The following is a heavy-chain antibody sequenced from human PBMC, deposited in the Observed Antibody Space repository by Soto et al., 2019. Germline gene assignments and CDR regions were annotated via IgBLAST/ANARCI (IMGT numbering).Heavy chain of an antibody. CDR2: ITRDGYNK. CDR1: GFIFKNYA. D-gene: IGHD6-6*01. J-gene: IGHJ4*02. Sequence: GGSLRLSCAGSGFIFKNYALNWVRQAPGKGLEWVASITRDGYNKYYADSVKGRFTISRDNSRDTLSLQMTALSTEDSSIYYFTKSSRSSSSAGMDYWDQGTRVTVSS. CDR3: TKSSRSSSSAGMDY. V-gene: IGHV3-30*04.